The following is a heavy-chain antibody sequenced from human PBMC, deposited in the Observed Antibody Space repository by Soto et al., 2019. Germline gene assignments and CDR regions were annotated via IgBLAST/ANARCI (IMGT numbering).Heavy chain of an antibody. J-gene: IGHJ3*02. CDR2: ISGSGGST. CDR3: AKDLVVRGPSLGAFDI. CDR1: GFTFSSYA. V-gene: IGHV3-23*01. D-gene: IGHD3-10*01. Sequence: EVQLLESGGGLVQPGGSLRLSCAASGFTFSSYAMSWVRQAPGKGLEWVSAISGSGGSTYYADSVKGRFTISRDNSKNTLYLQMNSLRAEDTAVYYCAKDLVVRGPSLGAFDIWGQGTMVTVSS.